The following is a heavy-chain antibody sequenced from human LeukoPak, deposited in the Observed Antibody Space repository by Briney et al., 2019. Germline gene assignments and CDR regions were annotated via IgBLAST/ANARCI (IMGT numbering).Heavy chain of an antibody. CDR3: ARESVWYYYYYGMDV. V-gene: IGHV3-30*19. CDR1: GFTFRNHG. CDR2: ISYDGSNK. D-gene: IGHD2-8*01. J-gene: IGHJ6*02. Sequence: GGSLRLSCAASGFTFRNHGMHWVRQAPGKGLEWVAVISYDGSNKYYADSVKGRFTISRDNSKNTLYLQMNSLRAEDTAVYYCARESVWYYYYYGMDVWGQGTTVTVSS.